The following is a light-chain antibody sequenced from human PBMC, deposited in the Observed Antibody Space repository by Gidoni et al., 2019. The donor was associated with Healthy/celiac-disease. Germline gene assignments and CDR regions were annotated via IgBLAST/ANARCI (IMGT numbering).Light chain of an antibody. Sequence: QSVLTHPPSVSRAPRQRVTISCTGSSSNIGAGYDVHWYQQLPGTAPKLLIYGNSNRPSGVPDRFSGSKSGTSASLAITGLQAEDEADYYCQSYDSSLSAHVVFGGGTKLTVL. CDR1: SSNIGAGYD. CDR2: GNS. V-gene: IGLV1-40*01. J-gene: IGLJ2*01. CDR3: QSYDSSLSAHVV.